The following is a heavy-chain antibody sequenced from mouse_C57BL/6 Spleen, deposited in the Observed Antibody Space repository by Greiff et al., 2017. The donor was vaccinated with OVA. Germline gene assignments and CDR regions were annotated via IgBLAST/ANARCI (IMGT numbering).Heavy chain of an antibody. CDR2: INPSNGGN. J-gene: IGHJ1*03. Sequence: QVQLQQPGTELVKPGASVKLSCKASGYTFTSYWMHWVKQRLGQGLEWIGNINPSNGGNNYNEKFKSKATLTVDKSSSTAYMQSSSLTSEGSAVYYCARSPIGYWYFDVWGTGTTVTVSS. CDR1: GYTFTSYW. CDR3: ARSPIGYWYFDV. V-gene: IGHV1-53*01.